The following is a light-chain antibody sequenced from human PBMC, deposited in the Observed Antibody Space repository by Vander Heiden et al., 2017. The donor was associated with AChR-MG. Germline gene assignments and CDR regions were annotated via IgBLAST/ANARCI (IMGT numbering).Light chain of an antibody. J-gene: IGKJ2*01. Sequence: AIRITQSPSSLSASTGDRVTITCRASQGISSYLAWYQQKPGKAPKLLIYAASTLQSGVPSRFSGSGSGTDFTLTISCLQSEDFATYYCQQYYSDPPMYTFGQGTKLEIK. CDR3: QQYYSDPPMYT. CDR2: AAS. CDR1: QGISSY. V-gene: IGKV1-8*01.